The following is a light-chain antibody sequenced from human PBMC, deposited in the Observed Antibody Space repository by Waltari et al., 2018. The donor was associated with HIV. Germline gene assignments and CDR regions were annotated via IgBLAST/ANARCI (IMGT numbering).Light chain of an antibody. V-gene: IGLV1-44*01. CDR2: SDG. J-gene: IGLJ7*01. Sequence: QSVLTQPASASGNPGQRVTISCSGSRSNIGTNTVSWYQQLPATAPKLLIFSDGQRPPGVPDRFSGSKSGASASLAISGLQFEDEAVYFCAVWDDSLDGQPVFGGGTLLTV. CDR1: RSNIGTNT. CDR3: AVWDDSLDGQPV.